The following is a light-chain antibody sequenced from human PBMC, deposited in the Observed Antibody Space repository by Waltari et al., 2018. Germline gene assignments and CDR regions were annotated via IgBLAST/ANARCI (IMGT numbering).Light chain of an antibody. Sequence: QSALTQPASVSGSPGQSITISCTAATNNIISDNHVSCYKQHPGKAPKVMIYDVDNRPSGVSHRFSGSRSGNTASLIISGLQAEDEADYYCSSYTSSSTWVFGGGTKLTVL. CDR2: DVD. CDR3: SSYTSSSTWV. J-gene: IGLJ3*02. V-gene: IGLV2-14*03. CDR1: TNNIISDNH.